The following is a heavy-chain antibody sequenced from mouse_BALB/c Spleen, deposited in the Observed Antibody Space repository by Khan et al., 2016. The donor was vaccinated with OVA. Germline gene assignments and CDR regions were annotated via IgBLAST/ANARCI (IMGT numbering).Heavy chain of an antibody. J-gene: IGHJ3*01. V-gene: IGHV5-6*01. CDR1: GFTFSTYG. Sequence: EVELVESGGDLVKPEGSLKLSCAASGFTFSTYGMSWVRQTPDKRLEWVATISSGGSYTYYPDSVQGRFTISRDNAKNTLSLQMSSLKSEDTARFYCARLAYYYDSEGFAYWGQGTLVTVSA. D-gene: IGHD1-1*01. CDR3: ARLAYYYDSEGFAY. CDR2: ISSGGSYT.